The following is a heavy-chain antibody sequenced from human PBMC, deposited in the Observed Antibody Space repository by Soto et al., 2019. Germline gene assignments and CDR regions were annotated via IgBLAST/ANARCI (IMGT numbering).Heavy chain of an antibody. CDR2: IYWDDDK. Sequence: QITVKESGPKLVKPSQTLTLTCAFSGFSLSTSGVGVGWVRQPPVKAPEWLALIYWDDDKLYRPSLKSRLSIIKASSKDQVVFTLTNMDPVDPATSFWVHQDSSNNISYFDLWGRGTLVSVSS. D-gene: IGHD4-4*01. J-gene: IGHJ2*01. V-gene: IGHV2-5*02. CDR3: VHQDSSNNISYFDL. CDR1: GFSLSTSGVG.